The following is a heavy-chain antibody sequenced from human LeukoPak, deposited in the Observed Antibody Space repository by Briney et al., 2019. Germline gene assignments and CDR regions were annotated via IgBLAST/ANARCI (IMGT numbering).Heavy chain of an antibody. CDR2: IYPADSDT. J-gene: IGHJ3*02. CDR3: ARLPGIRDTDAFDI. Sequence: GESLKISCKGSGYSFTRYWIGWVRQMPGKGLEWMGIIYPADSDTRYSPSFRGQVTISADKSISTAYLQWSSLKASDTAMYYCARLPGIRDTDAFDIWGQETMVTVSS. D-gene: IGHD6-13*01. CDR1: GYSFTRYW. V-gene: IGHV5-51*01.